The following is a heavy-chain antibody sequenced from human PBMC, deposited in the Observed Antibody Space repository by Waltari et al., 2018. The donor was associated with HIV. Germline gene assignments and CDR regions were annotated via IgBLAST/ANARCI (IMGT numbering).Heavy chain of an antibody. CDR1: GHTLSELS. CDR3: ATDFSGMVRAYSYYSLDV. D-gene: IGHD3-10*01. CDR2: FDPEDDET. V-gene: IGHV1-24*01. Sequence: QLQLVQSGAEVKHPGASVRVSCKVSGHTLSELSMHWVRQVPGKGLEWMGNFDPEDDETIYAQKFQGRVTMTEDTSSDTAYMELSSLTSGDTAVYYCATDFSGMVRAYSYYSLDVWGQGTTVTVSS. J-gene: IGHJ6*02.